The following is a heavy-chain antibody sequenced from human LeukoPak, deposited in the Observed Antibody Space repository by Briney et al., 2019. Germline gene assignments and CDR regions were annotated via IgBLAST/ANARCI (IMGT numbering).Heavy chain of an antibody. CDR2: IIPIFGTA. CDR3: ARDVGYIAAAGTST. CDR1: GGTFSIYA. V-gene: IGHV1-69*05. Sequence: SVKVSCKASGGTFSIYAISWVRQAPGQGLEWMGGIIPIFGTANYAQKFQGRVTITTDESTSTAYMELSSLRSEDTAVYYCARDVGYIAAAGTSTWGQGTLVTVSS. D-gene: IGHD6-13*01. J-gene: IGHJ5*02.